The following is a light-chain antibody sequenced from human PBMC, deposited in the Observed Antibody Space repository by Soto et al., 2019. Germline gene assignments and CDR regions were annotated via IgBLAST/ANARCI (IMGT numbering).Light chain of an antibody. J-gene: IGKJ5*01. CDR2: DAY. Sequence: EVVLTQSPVTLSLSPGERATLSCRASQSFRGLLAWYQQKHGQAPRLLIYDAYNRATGIPPRFSGSGSGTDFTRTISRLEPEDSAVYYCQQRHMWPITFGQGTRLEIK. CDR3: QQRHMWPIT. V-gene: IGKV3-11*01. CDR1: QSFRGL.